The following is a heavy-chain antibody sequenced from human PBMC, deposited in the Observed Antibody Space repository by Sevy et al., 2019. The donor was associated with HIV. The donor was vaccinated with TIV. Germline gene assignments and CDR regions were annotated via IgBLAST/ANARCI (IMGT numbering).Heavy chain of an antibody. J-gene: IGHJ3*02. Sequence: GGSLRLSCAASGFTFSSYGMHWVRQAPGKGLEWVAVIWYDGSNKYYADSVKGRFTISRDNSKNTLYLQMNSLRAEDTAVYYCAKFEDLTNYYDSSGYYDAFDIWGQGTMVTVSS. CDR1: GFTFSSYG. D-gene: IGHD3-22*01. CDR3: AKFEDLTNYYDSSGYYDAFDI. CDR2: IWYDGSNK. V-gene: IGHV3-33*06.